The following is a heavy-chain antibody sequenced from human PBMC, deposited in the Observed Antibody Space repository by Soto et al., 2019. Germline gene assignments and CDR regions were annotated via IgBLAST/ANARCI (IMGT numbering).Heavy chain of an antibody. CDR2: ISAYSGNT. Sequence: QVRLVQSGAEVKKPGASVKVSCKASGYTFTSYGITWVRQAPGQGLEWMGWISAYSGNTNYAQKLQGRVTMTTDTSTGTAYMDLRSLRSDDTAVYYCAKKNDYGDIDCCGERALVTDAS. D-gene: IGHD4-17*01. J-gene: IGHJ4*02. CDR1: GYTFTSYG. CDR3: AKKNDYGDIDC. V-gene: IGHV1-18*01.